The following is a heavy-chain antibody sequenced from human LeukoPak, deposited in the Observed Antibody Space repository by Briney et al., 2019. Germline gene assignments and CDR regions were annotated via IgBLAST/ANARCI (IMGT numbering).Heavy chain of an antibody. J-gene: IGHJ4*02. CDR2: INPSGGST. CDR3: AALSGDYDRDY. CDR1: GYTFTSYY. V-gene: IGHV1-46*01. Sequence: ASVKVSCKASGYTFTSYYMHWVRQAPGQGLEWMGIINPSGGSTSYAQKLQGRVTMTTDTSTSTAYMELRSLRSDDTAVYYCAALSGDYDRDYWGQGTLVTVSS. D-gene: IGHD2-21*02.